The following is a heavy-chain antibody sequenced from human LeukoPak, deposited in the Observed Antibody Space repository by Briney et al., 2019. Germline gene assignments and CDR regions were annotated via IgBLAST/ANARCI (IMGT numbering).Heavy chain of an antibody. CDR2: ISSSGSYI. Sequence: GGSLRLSCAASGFTFSSYSMNWVRQAPGKGLEWVSSISSSGSYIYYADSVKGRFTISRDNAKNSLYLQMNSLRAEDTAVYYCARGPKAGYFDYWGQGALVTVSS. CDR3: ARGPKAGYFDY. J-gene: IGHJ4*02. CDR1: GFTFSSYS. D-gene: IGHD6-13*01. V-gene: IGHV3-21*01.